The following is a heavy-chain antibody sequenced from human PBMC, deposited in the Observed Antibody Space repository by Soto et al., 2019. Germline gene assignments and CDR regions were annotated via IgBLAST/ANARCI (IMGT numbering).Heavy chain of an antibody. CDR1: GGTFSSYA. CDR3: ARGGLSWDRETTIVVVVAGQYFDL. D-gene: IGHD2-15*01. J-gene: IGHJ2*01. V-gene: IGHV1-69*01. Sequence: QVQLVQSGAEVKKPGSSVKVSCKASGGTFSSYAISWVRQAPGQGLEWMGGIIPIFGTANYAQKFQGRVTISADESTSTAYMELSSLRSEDTAVYYCARGGLSWDRETTIVVVVAGQYFDLWGRGTLVTVSS. CDR2: IIPIFGTA.